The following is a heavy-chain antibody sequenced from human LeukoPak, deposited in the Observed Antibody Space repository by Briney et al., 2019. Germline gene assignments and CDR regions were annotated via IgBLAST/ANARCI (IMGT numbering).Heavy chain of an antibody. CDR2: MNPHSGTT. V-gene: IGHV1-8*01. D-gene: IGHD1-26*01. CDR1: GYSFINYD. J-gene: IGHJ4*02. Sequence: ASVTVSFKASGYSFINYDIHWVRQAAGQGVEWMGWMNPHSGTTGYAQKFQGRVTMTRDASITTAYMDLSSLRSEDTAIYYCATIISGSYYYWGQGTLVTVSS. CDR3: ATIISGSYYY.